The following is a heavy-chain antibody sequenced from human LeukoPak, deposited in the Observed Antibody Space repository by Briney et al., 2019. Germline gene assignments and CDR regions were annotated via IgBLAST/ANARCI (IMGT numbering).Heavy chain of an antibody. D-gene: IGHD3-22*01. CDR2: ISGSGGST. J-gene: IGHJ3*02. Sequence: PGGSLRLSCAASGFTFSSYAMSWVRQAPGKGLEWVSAISGSGGSTYYADSVKGRFTISRDNSKNTLYLQMNSLRAEDTAVYYCAKDLDKKRYYYDSSGSKGNAFDIWGQGTMVTVSS. CDR3: AKDLDKKRYYYDSSGSKGNAFDI. V-gene: IGHV3-23*01. CDR1: GFTFSSYA.